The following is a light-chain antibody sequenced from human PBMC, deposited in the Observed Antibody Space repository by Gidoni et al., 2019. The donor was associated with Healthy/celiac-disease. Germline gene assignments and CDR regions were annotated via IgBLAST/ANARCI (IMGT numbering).Light chain of an antibody. Sequence: SYALTQPPSVSVSPGQTASITCSGDKLGDKYACWYQQKPGQSPVLVIYQDSKRPSGIPERFSGSNSGNTATLTISGTQAMDEADYYCQAWDSSTAVFGTGT. CDR3: QAWDSSTAV. J-gene: IGLJ1*01. CDR2: QDS. V-gene: IGLV3-1*01. CDR1: KLGDKY.